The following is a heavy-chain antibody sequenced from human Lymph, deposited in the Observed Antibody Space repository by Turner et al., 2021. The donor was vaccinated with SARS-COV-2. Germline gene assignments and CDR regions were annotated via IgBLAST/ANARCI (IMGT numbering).Heavy chain of an antibody. V-gene: IGHV1-24*01. CDR3: ATLKSNWKRLTGRYYFDF. J-gene: IGHJ4*02. CDR2: FDPEDGET. D-gene: IGHD1-1*01. Sequence: QVQLVQSGAEVKKPGPSVTVSCTVSGYTLTELSIHWVRQAPGTGLEWMGGFDPEDGETIYAQKFQGRVTMTEDTTTDTAYMELSSLRSEDTAVYYCATLKSNWKRLTGRYYFDFWGQGTLVTVSS. CDR1: GYTLTELS.